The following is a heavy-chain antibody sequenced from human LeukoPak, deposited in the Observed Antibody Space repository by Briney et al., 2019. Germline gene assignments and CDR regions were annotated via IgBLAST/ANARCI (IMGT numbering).Heavy chain of an antibody. CDR1: GGSISTYY. Sequence: SETLSLTCTVSGGSISTYYWSWIRQPPGKGLEWIGYIYYCGSTNYNPSLKSRVTISVDTSKNQFSLKLSSVTAADTAVYYCARIPGGYSSNWYYFDCWGQGTLVTVSS. J-gene: IGHJ4*02. CDR2: IYYCGST. CDR3: ARIPGGYSSNWYYFDC. D-gene: IGHD6-13*01. V-gene: IGHV4-59*01.